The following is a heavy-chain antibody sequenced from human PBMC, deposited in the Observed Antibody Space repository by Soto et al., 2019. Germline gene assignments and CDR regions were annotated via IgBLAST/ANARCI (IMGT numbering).Heavy chain of an antibody. J-gene: IGHJ4*02. Sequence: PSETLSLTCTVSGGSISSYYWSWIRQPPGKGLEWIGYIYYSGSTNYNPSRKSRVTISVDTSKNQFSLKLSSVTAADTAVYYCARLQTTIFGVGPIDYWGQGTLVTVSS. CDR3: ARLQTTIFGVGPIDY. CDR2: IYYSGST. V-gene: IGHV4-59*08. CDR1: GGSISSYY. D-gene: IGHD3-3*01.